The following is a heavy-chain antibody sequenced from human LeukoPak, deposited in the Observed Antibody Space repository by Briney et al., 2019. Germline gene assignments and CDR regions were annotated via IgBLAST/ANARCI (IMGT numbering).Heavy chain of an antibody. V-gene: IGHV1-2*02. J-gene: IGHJ4*01. CDR1: GYTFTGYY. CDR3: VRSQIHDY. CDR2: INPNSGDT. Sequence: ASVKVSCKASGYTFTGYYMHWVRQAPGQGLGWMGWINPNSGDTEYAQKFQGRVTMTRDTSIGTAYMELSRLTSDDTAVYYCVRSQIHDYWGHGTLVTVSS.